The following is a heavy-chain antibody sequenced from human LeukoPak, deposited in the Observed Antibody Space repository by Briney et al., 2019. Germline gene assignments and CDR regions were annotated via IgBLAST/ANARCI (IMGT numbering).Heavy chain of an antibody. CDR3: ARATSTTNPYFGMDV. Sequence: PGGSLRLSCVASGFTFSSYTMHWVRQAPGKGLEYVSAISSNGGSTYYANSMKGRSSISRDNSKNTLYLQMGSLRGEDMGVYYCARATSTTNPYFGMDVWGRGTTVTVSS. D-gene: IGHD2/OR15-2a*01. CDR1: GFTFSSYT. J-gene: IGHJ6*02. CDR2: ISSNGGST. V-gene: IGHV3-64*01.